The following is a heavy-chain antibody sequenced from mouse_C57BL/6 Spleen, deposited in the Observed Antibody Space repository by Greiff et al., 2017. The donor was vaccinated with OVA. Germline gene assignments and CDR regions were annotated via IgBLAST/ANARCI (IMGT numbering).Heavy chain of an antibody. CDR3: ARGGYSNGYYFDY. D-gene: IGHD2-5*01. CDR2: IDPSDSYT. Sequence: QVQLKESGAELVMPGASVKLSCKASGYTFTSYWMHWVKQRPGQGLEWIGEIDPSDSYTNYNQKFKGKSTLTVDKSSSTAYMQLSSLTSEDSAVYYCARGGYSNGYYFDYWGQGTTLTVSS. V-gene: IGHV1-69*01. J-gene: IGHJ2*01. CDR1: GYTFTSYW.